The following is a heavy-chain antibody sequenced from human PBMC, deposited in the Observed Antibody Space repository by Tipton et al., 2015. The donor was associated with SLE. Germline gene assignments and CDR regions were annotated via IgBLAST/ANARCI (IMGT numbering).Heavy chain of an antibody. CDR3: ARDLGRYSGSLNNWFDP. Sequence: LRLSCTVSGGSINNYYWSWIRQPAGKGLEWIGRVYTSGITNYNPSLRTRVTMSVDTSKNQFSLKLSSVTAADTAVYYCARDLGRYSGSLNNWFDPWGQGTLVTVSS. D-gene: IGHD1-26*01. J-gene: IGHJ5*02. V-gene: IGHV4-4*07. CDR2: VYTSGIT. CDR1: GGSINNYY.